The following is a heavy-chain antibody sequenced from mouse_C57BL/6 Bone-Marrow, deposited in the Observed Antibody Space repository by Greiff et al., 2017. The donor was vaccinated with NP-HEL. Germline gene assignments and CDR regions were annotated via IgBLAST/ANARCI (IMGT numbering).Heavy chain of an antibody. CDR1: GYSITSGYY. Sequence: EVKLMESGPGLVKPSQSLSLTCSVTGYSITSGYYWNWIRQFPGNKLEWMGYISYDGSNNYNPSLKNRISITRDPSKNQFFLKLNSVTTEDTATYYCARDYGSSAWFAYWGQGTLVTVSA. D-gene: IGHD1-1*01. CDR2: ISYDGSN. V-gene: IGHV3-6*01. J-gene: IGHJ3*01. CDR3: ARDYGSSAWFAY.